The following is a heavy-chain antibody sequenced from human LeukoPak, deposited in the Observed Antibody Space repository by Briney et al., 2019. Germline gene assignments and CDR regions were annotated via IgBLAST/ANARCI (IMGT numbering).Heavy chain of an antibody. CDR2: IRSKANSYAT. J-gene: IGHJ4*02. V-gene: IGHV3-73*01. CDR1: GFTFSGSA. CDR3: AKAREYGPFFDY. Sequence: GGSLRLSCAASGFTFSGSAMHWARQASGKGLEWVGRIRSKANSYATAYGASVKGRFIISRDDSQNTTYLQMNSLKTEDTAVYYCAKAREYGPFFDYWGQGTLVTVSS. D-gene: IGHD3-10*01.